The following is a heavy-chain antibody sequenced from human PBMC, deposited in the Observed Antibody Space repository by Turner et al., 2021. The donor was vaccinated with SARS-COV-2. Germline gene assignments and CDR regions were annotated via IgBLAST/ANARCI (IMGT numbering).Heavy chain of an antibody. D-gene: IGHD2-2*01. CDR2: IIPILGSA. CDR1: RDTFSSYV. V-gene: IGHV1-69*10. Sequence: QVQLVQSGAEVKKPGSSVKVTCRASRDTFSSYVISWVRQAPGQGLEGMGGIIPILGSANNAQKFQARVRITTNKSTSTTYMELSSLRSEDTDVYDGARGGYSGEPQCSSTSCYPYWGQGTLVTVSS. J-gene: IGHJ4*02. CDR3: ARGGYSGEPQCSSTSCYPY.